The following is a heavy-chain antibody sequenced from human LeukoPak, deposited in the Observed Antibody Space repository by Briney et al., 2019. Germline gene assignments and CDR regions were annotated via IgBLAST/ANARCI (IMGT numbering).Heavy chain of an antibody. Sequence: RPGGSLRLSCAASGFTFSSYWMSWVRQAPGKGLEWVANIQQDGSEKYYVDSVKGRFTISRDNAKNSLYLQMNSLRAEDTAVYYCARDAVVVPAAMNWFDPWGQGTLVTVSS. CDR2: IQQDGSEK. V-gene: IGHV3-7*05. D-gene: IGHD2-2*01. CDR1: GFTFSSYW. J-gene: IGHJ5*02. CDR3: ARDAVVVPAAMNWFDP.